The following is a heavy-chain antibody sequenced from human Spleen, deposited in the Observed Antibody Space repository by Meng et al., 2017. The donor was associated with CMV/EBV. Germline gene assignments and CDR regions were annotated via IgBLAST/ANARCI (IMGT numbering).Heavy chain of an antibody. CDR3: ARLYGSGSYYYPDMDY. CDR2: IYYSGST. J-gene: IGHJ4*02. CDR1: GGSISSGDYY. V-gene: IGHV4-30-4*08. Sequence: QVQLQQWGAGLVKPSQTLSLTCTVSGGSISSGDYYWSWIRQPPGKGLEWIGYIYYSGSTYYNPSLKSRVTISVDTSKNQFSLKLSSVTAADTAVYYCARLYGSGSYYYPDMDYWGQGTLVTVSS. D-gene: IGHD3-10*01.